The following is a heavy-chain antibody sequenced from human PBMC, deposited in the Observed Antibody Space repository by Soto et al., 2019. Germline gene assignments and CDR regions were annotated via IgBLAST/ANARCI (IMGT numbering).Heavy chain of an antibody. CDR2: ISGSGGSA. D-gene: IGHD3-3*01. Sequence: EVQLLESGGGWVQPGGSLRLSFAASGFTFSSYDMSWVRQAPGKGLEWVSAISGSGGSAFYADSVKGRFTISRDNSKNTLYVQMNSLRSEDTAIYYCAKEDDLWTNGHFNIWGQGTLVTVSS. V-gene: IGHV3-23*01. J-gene: IGHJ3*02. CDR3: AKEDDLWTNGHFNI. CDR1: GFTFSSYD.